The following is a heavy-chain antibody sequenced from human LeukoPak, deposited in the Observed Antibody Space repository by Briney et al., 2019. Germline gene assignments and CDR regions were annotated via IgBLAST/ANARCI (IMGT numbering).Heavy chain of an antibody. D-gene: IGHD3-3*01. Sequence: GGSLRLSCAASGFTVSSNYMSWVRQAPGKGLEWVSVIYSGGSTYYADSVKGRFTISRDNSKNTLYLQMNSLRAEDTAVYYCAREEGVVTQTIDYWGQGTLVTVSS. CDR2: IYSGGST. CDR3: AREEGVVTQTIDY. J-gene: IGHJ4*02. CDR1: GFTVSSNY. V-gene: IGHV3-53*01.